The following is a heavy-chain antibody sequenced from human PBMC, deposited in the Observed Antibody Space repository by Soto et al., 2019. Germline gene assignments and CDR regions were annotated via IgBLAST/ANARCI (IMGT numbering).Heavy chain of an antibody. Sequence: GGSVRLSCAASGFTFSDYGVNWVRQAPGKGLEWVAAITSVKNIYYADSVKGRFTISRDNFRNTLYLQMNSLRVEDTAIYYCAKDITGAVAGPLDYWRHGTLVTVSS. CDR2: ITSVKNI. V-gene: IGHV3-23*01. J-gene: IGHJ4*01. CDR3: AKDITGAVAGPLDY. CDR1: GFTFSDYG. D-gene: IGHD6-13*01.